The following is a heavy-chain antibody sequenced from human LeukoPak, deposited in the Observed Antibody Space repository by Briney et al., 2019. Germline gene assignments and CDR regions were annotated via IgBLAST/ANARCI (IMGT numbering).Heavy chain of an antibody. CDR3: ARHSGSYPYYYYYMDV. Sequence: SETLSLTCTVSGGSISSYYWSWIRQPPGKGLEWIGYIYYSGSTNYNPSLKSRVTMSVDTSKNQFSLKLSSVTAADTAVYYCARHSGSYPYYYYYMDVWGKGTTVTISS. CDR1: GGSISSYY. V-gene: IGHV4-59*08. D-gene: IGHD1-26*01. CDR2: IYYSGST. J-gene: IGHJ6*03.